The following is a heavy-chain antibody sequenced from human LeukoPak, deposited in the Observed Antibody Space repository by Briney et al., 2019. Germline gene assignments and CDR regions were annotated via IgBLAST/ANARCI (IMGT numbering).Heavy chain of an antibody. D-gene: IGHD2-15*01. V-gene: IGHV1-2*02. CDR1: GYTFTGYY. Sequence: ASVKVSCKASGYTFTGYYMHWVRQAPGQGLEWMGWINPNSGGTNYAQKFQGRVTMTRDTSITTAYMELSRLRSDDTAVYYCARESPYCSGGSCYSSSDYGMDVWGQGTTVTVSS. CDR3: ARESPYCSGGSCYSSSDYGMDV. J-gene: IGHJ6*02. CDR2: INPNSGGT.